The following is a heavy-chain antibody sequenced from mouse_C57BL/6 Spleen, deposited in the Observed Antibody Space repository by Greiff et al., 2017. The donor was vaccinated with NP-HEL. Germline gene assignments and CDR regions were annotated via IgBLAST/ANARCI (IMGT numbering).Heavy chain of an antibody. CDR3: VGRLRNYFDY. Sequence: QVQLQQPGAELVKPGASVKLSCKASGYTFTSYWMHWVKQRPGQGLEWIGMIHPNSGSTNYNEKFKSKATLTVDNSSSTAYMQLSSLTSEDSAVYYCVGRLRNYFDYWGQGTTLTVSS. CDR1: GYTFTSYW. D-gene: IGHD1-3*01. CDR2: IHPNSGST. V-gene: IGHV1-64*01. J-gene: IGHJ2*01.